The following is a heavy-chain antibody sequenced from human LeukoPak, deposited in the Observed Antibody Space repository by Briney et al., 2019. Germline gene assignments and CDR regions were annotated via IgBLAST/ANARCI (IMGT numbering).Heavy chain of an antibody. CDR2: INHSGST. D-gene: IGHD2-21*01. J-gene: IGHJ5*02. Sequence: ASETLSLTCAVYGASFSGYYWSWIRQPPGKGLEWIGGINHSGSTNYNPSLKSRVTISLDTTKNQFSLNVTSVTAADTAVYYCARGNPVAKNWFDPWGQGTLVTVSS. CDR3: ARGNPVAKNWFDP. CDR1: GASFSGYY. V-gene: IGHV4-34*01.